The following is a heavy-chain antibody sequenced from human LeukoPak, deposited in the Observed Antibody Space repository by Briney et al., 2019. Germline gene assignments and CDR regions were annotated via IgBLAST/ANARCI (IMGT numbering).Heavy chain of an antibody. J-gene: IGHJ3*02. Sequence: SETLSLTCTVSGGSISSYYWSWIRQPAGKGLEWVAYISYNGDTNYDSSLKSRVTISVDTSKNQFSLKLSSVTAADTAVYYCARDRGSGYYIAFDIWGQGTMVTVSS. CDR3: ARDRGSGYYIAFDI. D-gene: IGHD3-3*01. CDR1: GGSISSYY. CDR2: ISYNGDT. V-gene: IGHV4-59*12.